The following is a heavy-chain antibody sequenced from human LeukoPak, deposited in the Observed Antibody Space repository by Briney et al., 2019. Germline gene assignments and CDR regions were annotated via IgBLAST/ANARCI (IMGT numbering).Heavy chain of an antibody. CDR2: ISSSGSLI. D-gene: IGHD1-26*01. J-gene: IGHJ4*02. V-gene: IGHV3-48*03. CDR3: ARSSGSNLFDY. Sequence: PGGSLRLSCAASGFTFSSYEMNWIRQAPGKGLEWVSYISSSGSLIYYADPVKGRFTVSRDNAKNSLYLQMNSLRADDTAVYYCARSSGSNLFDYWGQGTLVTVSS. CDR1: GFTFSSYE.